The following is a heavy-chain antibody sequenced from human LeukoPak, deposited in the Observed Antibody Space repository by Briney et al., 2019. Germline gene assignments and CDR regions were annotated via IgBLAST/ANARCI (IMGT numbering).Heavy chain of an antibody. CDR3: ARDRSKNRWDYGEYARNDD. V-gene: IGHV1-46*01. CDR2: INPSGGST. D-gene: IGHD4-17*01. CDR1: GYTFTSYY. J-gene: IGHJ4*02. Sequence: ASVKVSCKASGYTFTSYYMHWVRQAPGQRLEWMGIINPSGGSTSYAQKFQGRVTMTSDTYTSTVYMELSSLTSEDTAVYYCARDRSKNRWDYGEYARNDDWGQGTLVTVSS.